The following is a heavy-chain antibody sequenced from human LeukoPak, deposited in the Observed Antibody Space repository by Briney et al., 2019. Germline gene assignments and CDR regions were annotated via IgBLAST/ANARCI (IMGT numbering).Heavy chain of an antibody. J-gene: IGHJ4*02. CDR2: FDPEDGET. CDR1: GYTLTELS. CDR3: ATDIAVADPLDY. Sequence: ASVKVSCKVSGYTLTELSMHWVRQAPGKGLEWMGGFDPEDGETIYAQRFQGRVTMTEDTSTDAAYMELSSLRSEDTAVYYCATDIAVADPLDYWGQGTLVTVSS. D-gene: IGHD6-19*01. V-gene: IGHV1-24*01.